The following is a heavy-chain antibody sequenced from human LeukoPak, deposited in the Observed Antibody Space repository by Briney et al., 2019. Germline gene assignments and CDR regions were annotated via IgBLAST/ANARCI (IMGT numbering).Heavy chain of an antibody. Sequence: PGGSRRLSCAASGFTFSDYYMSWIRQAPGKGLEWVSYISSSSSYTNYADSVKGRFTISRDNAKNSLYLQMNSLRAEDTAVYYCARALTGYSAIDYWGQGTLVTVSS. CDR2: ISSSSSYT. D-gene: IGHD3-9*01. CDR3: ARALTGYSAIDY. CDR1: GFTFSDYY. V-gene: IGHV3-11*05. J-gene: IGHJ4*02.